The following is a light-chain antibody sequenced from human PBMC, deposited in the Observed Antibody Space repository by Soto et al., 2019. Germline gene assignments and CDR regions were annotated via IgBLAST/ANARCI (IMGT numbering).Light chain of an antibody. Sequence: DIQMTQSPSSLSASVGDRVTIACRASQSIGTFLVWYQQKPGKAPKLLIYGASTLQSGVPSRFSGSGSGTDFTLTISSLQPEDIATYYCQKYHSAPRTFGQGTKVDIK. CDR3: QKYHSAPRT. V-gene: IGKV1-27*01. J-gene: IGKJ1*01. CDR1: QSIGTF. CDR2: GAS.